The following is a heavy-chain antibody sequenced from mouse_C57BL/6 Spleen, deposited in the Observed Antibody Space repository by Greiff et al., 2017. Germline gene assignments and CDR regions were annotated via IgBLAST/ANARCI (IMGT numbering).Heavy chain of an antibody. Sequence: QVQLKESGAELVRPGTSVKVSCKASGYAFTNYLIEWVKQRPGQGLEWIGVINPGSGGTNYNEKFKGKATLTADKSSSTAYMQLSSLTSEDSAVYFCARSEGYDGAYFDYWGQGTTLTVSS. CDR1: GYAFTNYL. CDR3: ARSEGYDGAYFDY. D-gene: IGHD2-2*01. V-gene: IGHV1-54*01. CDR2: INPGSGGT. J-gene: IGHJ2*01.